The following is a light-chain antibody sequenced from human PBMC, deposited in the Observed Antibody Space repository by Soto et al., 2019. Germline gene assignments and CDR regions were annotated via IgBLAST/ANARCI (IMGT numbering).Light chain of an antibody. V-gene: IGKV1-39*01. CDR3: QQSYSTPT. CDR2: GAS. Sequence: DIQVTQSPSSLSASVGDRVTITCRASQSIGTYLNWYHQKPGKAPQLLIYGASTLQSGVPSRLSASGSGTHFTLTIKSLQPEDFGTYSCQQSYSTPTFGQGTKVDIK. CDR1: QSIGTY. J-gene: IGKJ1*01.